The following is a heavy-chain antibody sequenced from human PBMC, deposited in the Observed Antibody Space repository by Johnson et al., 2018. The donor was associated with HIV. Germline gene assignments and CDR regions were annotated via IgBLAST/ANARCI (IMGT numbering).Heavy chain of an antibody. V-gene: IGHV3-30*14. CDR3: ARAKYGGAFDI. CDR1: GFTFSSYA. CDR2: IYSGGST. Sequence: QVQLVESGGGVVQPGRSLRLSCAASGFTFSSYAMHWVRQAPGKGLEWVAVIYSGGSTYYADSVKGRFTISRDNSRNTLYLQMNSLRAEDTAVYYCARAKYGGAFDIWGQGTMVIVSS. J-gene: IGHJ3*02. D-gene: IGHD3-16*01.